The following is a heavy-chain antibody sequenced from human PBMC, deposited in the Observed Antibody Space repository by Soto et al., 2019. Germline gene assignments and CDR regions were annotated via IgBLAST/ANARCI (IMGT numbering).Heavy chain of an antibody. V-gene: IGHV2-26*01. J-gene: IGHJ6*02. CDR3: ARIHSITWGSYFYGMDV. Sequence: QVTLKESGPVLVKPLETLTLTCSVSGFSLSDTTMGVSWIRQPPRKALEWLAHIFSNDEKSYSTSLKTRLTISKDTSRSQVVLTMTNMDPVDTATYYCARIHSITWGSYFYGMDVWGQGTTVTVSS. CDR1: GFSLSDTTMG. D-gene: IGHD3-16*01. CDR2: IFSNDEK.